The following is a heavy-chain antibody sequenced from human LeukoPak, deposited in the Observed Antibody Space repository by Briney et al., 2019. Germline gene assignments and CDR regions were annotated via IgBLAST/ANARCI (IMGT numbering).Heavy chain of an antibody. Sequence: GASVKVSCKASGYTFTSYYMHWVRQAPGQGLEWMGIINPSGGSTSYAQKFQGRVTMTRDTSTSTVYMELSSLRSEDTAVYYCARDRGSAGGYYYYMDVWGKGTTVTISS. D-gene: IGHD3-10*01. J-gene: IGHJ6*03. CDR1: GYTFTSYY. CDR2: INPSGGST. CDR3: ARDRGSAGGYYYYMDV. V-gene: IGHV1-46*01.